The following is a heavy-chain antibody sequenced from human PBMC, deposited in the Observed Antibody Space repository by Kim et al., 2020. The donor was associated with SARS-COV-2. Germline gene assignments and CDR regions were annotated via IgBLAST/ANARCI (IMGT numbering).Heavy chain of an antibody. Sequence: GGSLRLSCAASGSHFSDYFLTWFRQAPGKGLEWLAIINSGSTYTDYADSVKGRFNISRDNTMNVLYLHMGSLRAEDTAIYYCANYALTGYYAYLTSWGQGTLVAVSS. J-gene: IGHJ4*02. CDR2: INSGSTYT. CDR3: ANYALTGYYAYLTS. CDR1: GSHFSDYF. V-gene: IGHV3-11*03. D-gene: IGHD3-9*01.